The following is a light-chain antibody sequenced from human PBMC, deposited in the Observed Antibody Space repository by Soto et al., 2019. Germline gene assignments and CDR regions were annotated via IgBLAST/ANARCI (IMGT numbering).Light chain of an antibody. CDR1: QGINRF. CDR2: AAS. CDR3: QQLKSYPLT. J-gene: IGKJ4*01. V-gene: IGKV1-9*01. Sequence: DIQLTQSPSFLSASVGDRVTITCRASQGINRFLAWYQRKPGKAPKALIYAASTLQAGVPSRFSASASGTEFTLTISSLQPEDFATYYCQQLKSYPLTFGGGTKVEIK.